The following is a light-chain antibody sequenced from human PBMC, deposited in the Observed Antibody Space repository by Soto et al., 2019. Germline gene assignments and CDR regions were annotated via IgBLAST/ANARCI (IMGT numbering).Light chain of an antibody. CDR2: DAS. CDR1: QSISTW. V-gene: IGKV1-5*01. J-gene: IGKJ4*01. CDR3: EQYGVFVT. Sequence: DIQMTQSPSTLSASVGDRVTITCRASQSISTWLAWYQQRPGKAPKLLISDASSLERGVPSRFSGSGYGTDFTLAISGVQPDDFATYDCEQYGVFVTCGGGTKVEIK.